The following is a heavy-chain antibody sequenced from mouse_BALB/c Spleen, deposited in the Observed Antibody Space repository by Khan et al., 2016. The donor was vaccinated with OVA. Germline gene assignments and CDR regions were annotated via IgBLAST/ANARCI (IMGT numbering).Heavy chain of an antibody. CDR3: ARHGYVAWFAY. J-gene: IGHJ3*01. CDR2: IDPFNGDT. V-gene: IGHV1-31*01. Sequence: VQLQQSGPELMKPGTSVKISCKASGYSFTSYYIHWVKQSHGKSLEWIGYIDPFNGDTTSNQKFKGKATLTVDKSSSTAYMHLSSLTSEDSAVYYCARHGYVAWFAYWGQGTLVTVSA. CDR1: GYSFTSYY. D-gene: IGHD2-2*01.